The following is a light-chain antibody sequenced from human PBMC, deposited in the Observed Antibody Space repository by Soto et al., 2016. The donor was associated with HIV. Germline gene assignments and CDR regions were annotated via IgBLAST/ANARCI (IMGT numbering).Light chain of an antibody. V-gene: IGLV3-21*03. CDR1: NIGTKG. J-gene: IGLJ2*01. Sequence: SYELTQPPSMSVAPGKTARITCGGNNIGTKGVHWYQQKPGQAPVLVVYDDSDRPSGIPERFSGSNSGNTATLTITRVEAGDEADYFCQVWDNGSDLGDVIFGGGTKLTVL. CDR3: QVWDNGSDLGDVI. CDR2: DDS.